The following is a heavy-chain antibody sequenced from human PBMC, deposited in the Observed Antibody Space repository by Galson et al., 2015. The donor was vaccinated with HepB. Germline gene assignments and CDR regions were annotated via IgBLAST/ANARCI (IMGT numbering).Heavy chain of an antibody. CDR1: GFTFSSYS. J-gene: IGHJ3*02. V-gene: IGHV3-21*01. CDR2: ISSSSSYI. CDR3: ARDARLGGGAFDI. Sequence: SLRLSCAASGFTFSSYSMNWVRQAPGKGLEWVSSISSSSSYIYYADSVKGRFTISRDNAKNSLYLQMNSLRAEDTAVYYCARDARLGGGAFDIWGQGTMVTVSS. D-gene: IGHD7-27*01.